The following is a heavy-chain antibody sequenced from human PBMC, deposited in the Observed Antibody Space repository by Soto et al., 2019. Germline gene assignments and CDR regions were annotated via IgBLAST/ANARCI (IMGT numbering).Heavy chain of an antibody. CDR3: ARHEYGDYMSYYYYGMDV. CDR2: MNPNSGYT. Sequence: QVQLVQSGTEVRKPGASVKVSCKASGYSFTDYDINWVRQAPGQGLEWMGWMNPNSGYTGYARKFQGRVTMTRNTTISTADMELSSLRSEDTALYFCARHEYGDYMSYYYYGMDVWGQGTTVTVSS. J-gene: IGHJ6*02. D-gene: IGHD4-17*01. CDR1: GYSFTDYD. V-gene: IGHV1-8*01.